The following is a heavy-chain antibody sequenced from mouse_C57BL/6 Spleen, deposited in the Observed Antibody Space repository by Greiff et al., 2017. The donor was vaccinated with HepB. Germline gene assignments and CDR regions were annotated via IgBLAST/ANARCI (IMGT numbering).Heavy chain of an antibody. Sequence: VKLVESGPELVKPGASVKISCKASGYAFSSSWMNWVKQRPGKGLEWIGRIYPGDGDTNYNGKFKGKATLTADKSSSTAYMQLSSLTSEDSAVYFCARFITTVVATGFDYWGQGTTLTVSS. V-gene: IGHV1-82*01. CDR3: ARFITTVVATGFDY. CDR1: GYAFSSSW. CDR2: IYPGDGDT. J-gene: IGHJ2*01. D-gene: IGHD1-1*01.